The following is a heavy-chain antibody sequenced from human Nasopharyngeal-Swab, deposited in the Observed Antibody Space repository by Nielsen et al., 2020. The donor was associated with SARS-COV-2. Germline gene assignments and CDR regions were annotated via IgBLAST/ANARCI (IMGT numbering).Heavy chain of an antibody. CDR1: GGSFSGYY. V-gene: IGHV4-34*01. J-gene: IGHJ6*02. CDR3: ARVSTMVRGVIRSHYYYGMDV. Sequence: GSLRLSCAVYGGSFSGYYWSWIRQPPGKGLEWIGEINHSGSTNYNPSLKSRVTISVDTSKNQFSLKLSSVTAADTAVYYCARVSTMVRGVIRSHYYYGMDVWGQGTMVTVSS. D-gene: IGHD3-10*01. CDR2: INHSGST.